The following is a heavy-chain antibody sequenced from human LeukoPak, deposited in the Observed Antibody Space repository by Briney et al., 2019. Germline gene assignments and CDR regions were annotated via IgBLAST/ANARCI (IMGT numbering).Heavy chain of an antibody. D-gene: IGHD3-22*01. CDR2: IYYSGNT. J-gene: IGHJ5*02. V-gene: IGHV4-39*01. CDR3: ARHSSGNDFRSGYYSTKLNWFDP. Sequence: SETLSLTCTVSGGSISSSRYYWGWIRQPPGKGLEWIGSIYYSGNTYYNPSLKSRVTISVDTSKNQFSLKLSSVTAADTAVYYCARHSSGNDFRSGYYSTKLNWFDPWGQGTLVTVSS. CDR1: GGSISSSRYY.